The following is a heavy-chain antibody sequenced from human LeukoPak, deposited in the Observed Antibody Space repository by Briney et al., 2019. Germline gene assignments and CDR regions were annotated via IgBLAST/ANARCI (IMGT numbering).Heavy chain of an antibody. CDR2: ITDSGRT. CDR3: ARKVAAPDY. D-gene: IGHD6-19*01. J-gene: IGHJ4*02. CDR1: GFTFSSYG. Sequence: PGGSLRLSCAASGFTFSSYGMTWVRQAPGKGLEWVSTITDSGRTYYADSVKGRFTISRDNSKNTLYLQINSLRADDTAVYYCARKVAAPDYWGQGTLVTVSS. V-gene: IGHV3-23*01.